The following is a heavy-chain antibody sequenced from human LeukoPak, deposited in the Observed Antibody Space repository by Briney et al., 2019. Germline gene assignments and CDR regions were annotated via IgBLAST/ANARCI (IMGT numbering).Heavy chain of an antibody. J-gene: IGHJ4*02. CDR1: GGSFSGYY. V-gene: IGHV4-34*01. CDR3: ARGLGVTGIAY. D-gene: IGHD3-10*01. Sequence: SETLSLTCAVYGGSFSGYYWSWIRQPPGKGLEWIGEINHSGSTNYNPSLKSRVTISVDTSKNQFSLKLSSVTAADTAVYYCARGLGVTGIAYWGQGTLVTVSS. CDR2: INHSGST.